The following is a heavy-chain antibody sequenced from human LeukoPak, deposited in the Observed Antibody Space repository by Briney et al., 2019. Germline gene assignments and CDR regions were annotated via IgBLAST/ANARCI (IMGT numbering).Heavy chain of an antibody. V-gene: IGHV3-9*03. CDR3: AKGGRFYYYYMDV. CDR2: ISWNSGSI. J-gene: IGHJ6*03. D-gene: IGHD3-16*01. Sequence: GGSLRLSCAASGFTFDDYAMHWVRQAPGKGLEWVSGISWNSGSIDYADSVKGRFTISRDNAKNSLYLQMNSLRAEDMALYYCAKGGRFYYYYMDVWGKGTTVTVSS. CDR1: GFTFDDYA.